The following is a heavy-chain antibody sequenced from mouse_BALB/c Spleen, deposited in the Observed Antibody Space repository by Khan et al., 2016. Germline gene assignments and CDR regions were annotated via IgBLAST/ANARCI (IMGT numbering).Heavy chain of an antibody. CDR1: GYTFTNYG. CDR3: AREGLRRTGYAMDY. J-gene: IGHJ4*01. V-gene: IGHV9-3-1*01. D-gene: IGHD2-4*01. CDR2: INNYTGEP. Sequence: QFELVQSGPELKKPGETVKISCKASGYTFTNYGMNWVKQAPGKGLKWMGWINNYTGEPTSADDFKGRFAFSLETSASTAYLQLNNLKNEDTATYFCAREGLRRTGYAMDYWGQGTSVTVSS.